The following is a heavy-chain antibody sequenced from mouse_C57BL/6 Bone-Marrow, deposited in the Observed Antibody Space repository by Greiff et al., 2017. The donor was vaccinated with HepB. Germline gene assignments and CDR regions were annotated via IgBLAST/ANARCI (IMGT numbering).Heavy chain of an antibody. CDR1: GYTFTSYW. J-gene: IGHJ1*03. D-gene: IGHD2-5*01. V-gene: IGHV1-62-3*01. CDR2: IDPGDGDT. Sequence: VQLQQPGAELVKPGASVKLSCKASGYTFTSYWMHWVKQRPGRGLEWIGRIDPGDGDTNYNGKFKGKATLTADKSSSTAYMQLSSLTSEDSAVYFCARGYSNYVYFDVWGTGTTVTVSS. CDR3: ARGYSNYVYFDV.